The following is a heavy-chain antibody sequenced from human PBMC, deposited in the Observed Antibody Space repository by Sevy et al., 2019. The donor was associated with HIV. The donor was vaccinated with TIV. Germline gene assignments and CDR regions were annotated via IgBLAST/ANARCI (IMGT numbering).Heavy chain of an antibody. CDR2: IHASGST. CDR3: ARERGSNILTLGLDF. Sequence: SETLSLTCTVSAGSISSDSYFWNWIRQPTGKGLEWIGRIHASGSTIYNPSLKTRVTMSVDKSKSQFSLRLTYVTAADSAVYFCARERGSNILTLGLDFWGQGSLVTVSS. V-gene: IGHV4-61*02. CDR1: AGSISSDSYF. J-gene: IGHJ4*02. D-gene: IGHD3-9*01.